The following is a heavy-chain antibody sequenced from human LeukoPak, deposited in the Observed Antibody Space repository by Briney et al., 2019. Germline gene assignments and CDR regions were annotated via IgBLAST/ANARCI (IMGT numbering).Heavy chain of an antibody. V-gene: IGHV4-39*01. Sequence: PSETLSLTCTVSGGSISSISSNNWAWIRQPPGKGLELIAAIHYSGSTYYSPSFMSRVTISVDTSKNQFSLKLRSLTATDTAVYYCARLPTGYPNWFDTWGQGILVTVSS. D-gene: IGHD5-18*01. J-gene: IGHJ5*02. CDR1: GGSISSISSNN. CDR3: ARLPTGYPNWFDT. CDR2: IHYSGST.